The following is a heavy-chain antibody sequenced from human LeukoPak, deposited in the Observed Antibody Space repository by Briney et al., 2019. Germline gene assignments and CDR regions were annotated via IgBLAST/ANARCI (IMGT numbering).Heavy chain of an antibody. Sequence: GGSLRLSCAASGFTFSSYGMHWVRQAPGKGLEWVSYISSSGSTIYYADSVKGRFTISRDNAKNSLYLQMNSLRAEDTAVYYCARDGRFGEPRGDYWGQGTLVTVSS. J-gene: IGHJ4*02. CDR1: GFTFSSYG. CDR2: ISSSGSTI. D-gene: IGHD3-10*01. CDR3: ARDGRFGEPRGDY. V-gene: IGHV3-48*04.